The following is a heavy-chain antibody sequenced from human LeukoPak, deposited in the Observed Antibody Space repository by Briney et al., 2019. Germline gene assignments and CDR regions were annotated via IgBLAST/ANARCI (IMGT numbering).Heavy chain of an antibody. J-gene: IGHJ4*02. V-gene: IGHV3-21*01. CDR1: GFTFSSYS. D-gene: IGHD6-19*01. Sequence: GGSLRLSCAASGFTFSSYSMNWVRQAPGKGLEWVSSISSSSSYIYSADSVKGRFTISRDNSKNTLYLQMNSLRAEDTAVYYCANHLGSGWSFHYWGQGTLVTVSS. CDR2: ISSSSSYI. CDR3: ANHLGSGWSFHY.